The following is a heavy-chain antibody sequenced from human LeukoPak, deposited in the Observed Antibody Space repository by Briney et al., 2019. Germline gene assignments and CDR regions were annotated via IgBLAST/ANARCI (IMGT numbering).Heavy chain of an antibody. CDR3: AKDTRLDSYYNMDV. J-gene: IGHJ6*03. CDR2: ISWGSGGI. D-gene: IGHD2-21*01. Sequence: GGSLRLSCAASGFTFDEYAMHWVRQAPGKGLEWVSGISWGSGGIGYADSVKGRFTISRDNAKNSLYLQMNSLRAEDTAFYYCAKDTRLDSYYNMDVWGRGTTVTVSS. CDR1: GFTFDEYA. V-gene: IGHV3-9*01.